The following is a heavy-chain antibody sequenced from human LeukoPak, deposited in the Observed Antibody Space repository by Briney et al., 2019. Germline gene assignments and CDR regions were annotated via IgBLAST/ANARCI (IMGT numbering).Heavy chain of an antibody. CDR3: ARSNSGSYFPDAFDI. V-gene: IGHV1-3*01. J-gene: IGHJ3*02. D-gene: IGHD1-26*01. Sequence: ASVKVSCKASGYTFTSYAMHRVRQAPGQRLEWMGWINAGNGNTKYSQKFQGRVTITRDTSASTAYMELSSLRSEDTAVYYCARSNSGSYFPDAFDIWGQGTMVTVSS. CDR1: GYTFTSYA. CDR2: INAGNGNT.